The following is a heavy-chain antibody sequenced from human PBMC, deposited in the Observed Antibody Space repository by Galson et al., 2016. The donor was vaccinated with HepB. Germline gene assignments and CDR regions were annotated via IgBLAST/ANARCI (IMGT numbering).Heavy chain of an antibody. CDR3: ARHPFDY. CDR2: IYYGGST. CDR1: GGSITSGTIY. Sequence: SETLSLTCSVTGGSITSGTIYWAWVRQPPGKGLEWIASIYYGGSTYYNPSLKSRVTISADTSKNQFSLGLNSVTAADTAVYYCARHPFDYWGQGVLVTVSS. J-gene: IGHJ4*02. V-gene: IGHV4-39*01.